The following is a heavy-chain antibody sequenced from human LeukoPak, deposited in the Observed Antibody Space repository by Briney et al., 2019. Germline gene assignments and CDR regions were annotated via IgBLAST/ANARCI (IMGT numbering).Heavy chain of an antibody. D-gene: IGHD3-10*01. CDR2: IYHSGST. V-gene: IGHV4-30-2*01. J-gene: IGHJ4*02. CDR3: ARDRYGSGTAFDY. Sequence: SETLSLTCTVSGGSISSGGYYWSWIRQPPGKGLEWIGYIYHSGSTYYNPSLKSRVTISVDTSKKQVSLKLSSVTAADTAVYYCARDRYGSGTAFDYWGQGALVTVSS. CDR1: GGSISSGGYY.